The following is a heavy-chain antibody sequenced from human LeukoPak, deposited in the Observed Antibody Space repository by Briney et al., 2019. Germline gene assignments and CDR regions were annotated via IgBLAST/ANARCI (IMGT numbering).Heavy chain of an antibody. Sequence: ASVKVSCKASGGTFSSYAISWVRQAPGQGFEWMGWMNPNSGNTGYAQKFQGRVTITRNTSISTAYMELSSLRSEDTAVYYCARGGRWELPLDYWGQGTLVTVSS. J-gene: IGHJ4*02. CDR2: MNPNSGNT. V-gene: IGHV1-8*03. CDR3: ARGGRWELPLDY. CDR1: GGTFSSYA. D-gene: IGHD1-26*01.